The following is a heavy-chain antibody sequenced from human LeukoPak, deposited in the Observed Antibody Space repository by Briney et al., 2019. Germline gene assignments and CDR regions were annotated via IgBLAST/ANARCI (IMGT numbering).Heavy chain of an antibody. D-gene: IGHD6-6*01. CDR3: VREYSSSSGRAFDI. V-gene: IGHV3-74*01. Sequence: GGSLRLSCAASGFTFSSYWMHWVRQAPGKGLVWVSRISTDGSSTNSADSVKGRFTISRDNAKNTLYLQMNSLRAEDTAVYYCVREYSSSSGRAFDICGQGTMVTVSP. CDR1: GFTFSSYW. J-gene: IGHJ3*02. CDR2: ISTDGSST.